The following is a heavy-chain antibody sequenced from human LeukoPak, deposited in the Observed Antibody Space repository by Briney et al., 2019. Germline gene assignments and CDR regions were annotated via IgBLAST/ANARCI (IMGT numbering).Heavy chain of an antibody. D-gene: IGHD2-2*02. CDR2: IYYSGST. CDR3: ASGHIPMAFDY. CDR1: GGSISNYY. Sequence: SETLSLTCTVSGGSISNYYWTWIRQPPGKGLEWIGYIYYSGSTNYNPSLKSRVTISVDTSKKQFSLKLSSVTAADTAVYYCASGHIPMAFDYWGQGTLVTVS. J-gene: IGHJ4*02. V-gene: IGHV4-59*01.